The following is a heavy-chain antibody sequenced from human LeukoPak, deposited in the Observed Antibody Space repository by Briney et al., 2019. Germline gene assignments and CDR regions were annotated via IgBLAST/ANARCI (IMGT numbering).Heavy chain of an antibody. CDR1: GGSISSYY. CDR3: AITRGAVAGRGTFDY. CDR2: IYTSGST. V-gene: IGHV4-4*07. J-gene: IGHJ4*02. Sequence: SETLSLTCTVSGGSISSYYWSWIRQPAGKGLEWIGRIYTSGSTNYNPSLKSRVTMPVDTSKNQFSLKLSSVTAADTAVYYCAITRGAVAGRGTFDYWGQGTLVTVSS. D-gene: IGHD6-19*01.